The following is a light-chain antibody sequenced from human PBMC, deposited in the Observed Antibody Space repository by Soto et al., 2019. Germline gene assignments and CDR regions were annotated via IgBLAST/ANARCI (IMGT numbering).Light chain of an antibody. CDR2: AAS. Sequence: DIQMTQSPSSVSASVGDRVTITCRASQGVNSWLAWYQQKPGRAPKLLIFAASSLQTGVPSRFSGSGSGTDFTLTISSLQPEDFATYYCQQANSFPPTFGQGTKLEIK. CDR3: QQANSFPPT. CDR1: QGVNSW. V-gene: IGKV1D-12*01. J-gene: IGKJ2*01.